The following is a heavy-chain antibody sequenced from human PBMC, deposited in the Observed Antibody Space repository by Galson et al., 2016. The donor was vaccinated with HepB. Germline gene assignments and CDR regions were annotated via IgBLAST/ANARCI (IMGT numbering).Heavy chain of an antibody. CDR3: AKDPYYYGSGSYLYFHY. V-gene: IGHV3-30*18. D-gene: IGHD3-10*01. J-gene: IGHJ4*02. CDR2: ISYDGSNK. Sequence: SLRLSCAASGLTFSRYGMHWVRQAPGKGLEWVTFISYDGSNKYYADSVKGRFTISRDNSKNTLYLQMNSLRAEDTALYYCAKDPYYYGSGSYLYFHYWGQGTLVTVSS. CDR1: GLTFSRYG.